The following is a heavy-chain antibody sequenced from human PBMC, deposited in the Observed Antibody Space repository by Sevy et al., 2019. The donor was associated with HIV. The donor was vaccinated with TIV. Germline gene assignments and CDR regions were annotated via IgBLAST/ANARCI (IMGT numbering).Heavy chain of an antibody. J-gene: IGHJ4*02. Sequence: GGSLRLSCAASGFTFTNYWMHWVLQAPGKGLVWVSRVDNDGSGTNYADSVKGRFTISRDNAKNTVYLQMNSLRAEDTAVYSCTRDMYGIDYWGQGTLVNVSS. CDR1: GFTFTNYW. D-gene: IGHD2-8*01. CDR3: TRDMYGIDY. V-gene: IGHV3-74*01. CDR2: VDNDGSGT.